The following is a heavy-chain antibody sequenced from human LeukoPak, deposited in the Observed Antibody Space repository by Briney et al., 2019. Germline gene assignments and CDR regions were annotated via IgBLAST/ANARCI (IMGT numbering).Heavy chain of an antibody. V-gene: IGHV3-9*01. CDR2: ISWNSGSI. J-gene: IGHJ2*01. CDR1: GFTFDDYA. CDR3: AKDPRRGSGWYYWYFDL. D-gene: IGHD6-19*01. Sequence: PGGSLRLSCAASGFTFDDYAMHWVRQAPGKGLEWVSGISWNSGSIGYADSVKGRFTISRDNAKNSLYLQMNSLRAEDTALYYCAKDPRRGSGWYYWYFDLWGRGTLVTVSS.